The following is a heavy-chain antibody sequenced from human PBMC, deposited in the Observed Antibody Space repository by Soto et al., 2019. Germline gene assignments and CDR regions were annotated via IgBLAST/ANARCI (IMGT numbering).Heavy chain of an antibody. V-gene: IGHV3-33*01. D-gene: IGHD3-10*01. CDR1: GFTFSSYG. Sequence: QVQLVESGGGVVQPGRSLRLSCAASGFTFSSYGMHWVRQAPGKGLEWVAVIWYDGSNKYYADSVKGRFTISRDNSKNTLYLQMNSLRAEVTAVYYCARTLGSGLIDYWGQGTLVTVSS. CDR2: IWYDGSNK. J-gene: IGHJ4*02. CDR3: ARTLGSGLIDY.